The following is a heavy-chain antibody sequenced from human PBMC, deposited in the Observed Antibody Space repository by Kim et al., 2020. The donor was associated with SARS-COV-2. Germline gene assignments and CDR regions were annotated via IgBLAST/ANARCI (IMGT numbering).Heavy chain of an antibody. CDR2: ISYDGSNK. CDR1: GFTFSSYG. Sequence: GGSLRLSCAASGFTFSSYGMHWVRQAPGKGLEWVAVISYDGSNKYYADSVKGRFTISRDNSKNTLYLQMNSLRAEDTAVYYCARDLSSSYGDYGTLDYWGQGTLVTVSS. CDR3: ARDLSSSYGDYGTLDY. V-gene: IGHV3-33*05. D-gene: IGHD4-17*01. J-gene: IGHJ4*02.